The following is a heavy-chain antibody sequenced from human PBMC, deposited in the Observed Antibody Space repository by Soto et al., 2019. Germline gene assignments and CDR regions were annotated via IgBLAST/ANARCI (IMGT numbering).Heavy chain of an antibody. CDR3: ARVDSSGWYEGYYYYYGMDV. D-gene: IGHD6-19*01. CDR1: GGSISSYY. V-gene: IGHV4-59*01. CDR2: IYYSGST. Sequence: QVQLQESGPGLVKPSETLSLTCTVSGGSISSYYWSWIRQPPGKGLEWIGYIYYSGSTNYNPSLKSRVTISVDTSKNQFSLKLSSVTAADTAVYYCARVDSSGWYEGYYYYYGMDVWGQGTTVTVSS. J-gene: IGHJ6*02.